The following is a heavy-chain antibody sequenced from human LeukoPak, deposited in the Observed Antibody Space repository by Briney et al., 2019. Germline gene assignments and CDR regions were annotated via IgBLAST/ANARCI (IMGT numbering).Heavy chain of an antibody. CDR1: GYTFTSYG. D-gene: IGHD3-3*01. CDR3: ARILTYYDFWSGYGPHYFDY. Sequence: ASVKVSCKASGYTFTSYGISWVRQAPGQGLEWMGWISAYNGNTNYAQKLQGRVTMTTDTSTSTANMELRSLRSDDTAVYYCARILTYYDFWSGYGPHYFDYWGQGTLVTVSS. V-gene: IGHV1-18*01. J-gene: IGHJ4*02. CDR2: ISAYNGNT.